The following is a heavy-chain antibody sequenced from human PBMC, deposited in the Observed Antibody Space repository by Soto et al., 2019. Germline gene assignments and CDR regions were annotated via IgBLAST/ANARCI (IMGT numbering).Heavy chain of an antibody. CDR1: AFTLSKFV. J-gene: IGHJ6*02. CDR2: TSNDGSNT. V-gene: IGHV3-30-3*01. CDR3: ARGNVDV. Sequence: QVQVVESGGGVVQPGKSLRLSCAASAFTLSKFVMHWVRQAPGRGLEWVAVTSNDGSNTFYADSVKGRFNISRDNSKNTVYLQMNSMRTEDTAVYYCARGNVDVWGQGTTVTVSS. D-gene: IGHD1-1*01.